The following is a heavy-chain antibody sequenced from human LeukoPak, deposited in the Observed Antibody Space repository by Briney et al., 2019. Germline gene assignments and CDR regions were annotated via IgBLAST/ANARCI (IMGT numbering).Heavy chain of an antibody. Sequence: ASVKVSCKASGYTFTSYYMHWVRQAPGQGLEWMGRIIPIFGTANYAQKFQGRVTITTDESTSTAYMELSSLRSEDTAVYYCASTTGTTTFNWFDPWGQGTLVTVSS. CDR3: ASTTGTTTFNWFDP. V-gene: IGHV1-69*05. J-gene: IGHJ5*02. D-gene: IGHD1-1*01. CDR2: IIPIFGTA. CDR1: GYTFTSYY.